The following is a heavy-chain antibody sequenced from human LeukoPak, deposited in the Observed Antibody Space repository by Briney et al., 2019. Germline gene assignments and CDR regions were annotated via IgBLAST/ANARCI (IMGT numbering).Heavy chain of an antibody. D-gene: IGHD6-13*01. CDR2: IYYSGST. CDR1: GGSISSGSYY. J-gene: IGHJ6*03. Sequence: SQTLSLTCTVSGGSISSGSYYWSWIRQPPGKGLEWIGYIYYSGSTNYNPSLKSRVTISVDTSKNQFSLKLSSVTAADTAVYYCARDREAAAGKIYYYYYMDVWGKGTTVTVSS. V-gene: IGHV4-61*01. CDR3: ARDREAAAGKIYYYYYMDV.